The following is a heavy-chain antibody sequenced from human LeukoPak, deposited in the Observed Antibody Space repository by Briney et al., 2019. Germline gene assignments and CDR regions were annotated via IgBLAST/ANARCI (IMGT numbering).Heavy chain of an antibody. Sequence: ASVKVSCKASGYTFTSYGISWVRQAPGQGLESLGRISAYNGNTNYARKPQGRVTMTTDTSTSTAYMELRSLRSDDTAVYYCARVDSSGWSGTPNWFDPWGQGTLVTVSS. J-gene: IGHJ5*02. D-gene: IGHD6-19*01. CDR3: ARVDSSGWSGTPNWFDP. CDR2: ISAYNGNT. V-gene: IGHV1-18*01. CDR1: GYTFTSYG.